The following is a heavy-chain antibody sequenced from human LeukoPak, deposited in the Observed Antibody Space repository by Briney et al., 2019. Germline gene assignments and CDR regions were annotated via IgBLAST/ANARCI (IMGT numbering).Heavy chain of an antibody. J-gene: IGHJ4*02. CDR2: IIPIFGTA. CDR1: GYTFTSYG. CDR3: AREGYSYGYDY. V-gene: IGHV1-69*06. Sequence: SSVKVSCKASGYTFTSYGISSVRQAPGQGLEWMGGIIPIFGTANYAQKFQGRVTITADKSTSTAYMELSSLRSEDTAVYYCAREGYSYGYDYWGQGTLVTVSS. D-gene: IGHD5-18*01.